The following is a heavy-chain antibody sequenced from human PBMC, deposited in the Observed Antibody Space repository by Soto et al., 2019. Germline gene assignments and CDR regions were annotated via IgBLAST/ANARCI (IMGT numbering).Heavy chain of an antibody. CDR2: TNPDGSER. Sequence: GVSLSLPCTASAFAFSNYVMHGSRQAAGKGLEWVAKTNPDGSERYYGDSVKGRFTISRDNAKNSLYIQMNSLGAEDTAVYYCARDGGTLVVDDWGQGTLVTLSS. CDR3: ARDGGTLVVDD. D-gene: IGHD2-15*01. CDR1: AFAFSNYV. J-gene: IGHJ4*02. V-gene: IGHV3-7*01.